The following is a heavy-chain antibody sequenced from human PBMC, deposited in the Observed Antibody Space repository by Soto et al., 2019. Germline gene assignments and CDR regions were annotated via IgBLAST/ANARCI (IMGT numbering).Heavy chain of an antibody. Sequence: PSETLSLTCTVSGGSISSSSYYWGWIRQPPGTGLEWIGEINHSGSTNYNPSLKSRVTISVDTSKNQFSLKLTSVTAADTAVYYCARDKITGLFDYWGQGILVTVSS. CDR1: GGSISSSSYY. CDR3: ARDKITGLFDY. D-gene: IGHD2-8*02. J-gene: IGHJ4*02. V-gene: IGHV4-39*07. CDR2: INHSGST.